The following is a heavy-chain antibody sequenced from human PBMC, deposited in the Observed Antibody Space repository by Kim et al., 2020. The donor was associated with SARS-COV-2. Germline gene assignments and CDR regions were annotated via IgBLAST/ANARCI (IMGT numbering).Heavy chain of an antibody. J-gene: IGHJ3*02. Sequence: ASVKVSCKVSGYTLTELSMHWVRQAPGKGLEWMGGFDPEDGETIYAQKFQGRVTMTEDTSTDTAYMELSSLRSEDTAVYYCATPADILTGEGDDAFDIWGQGTMVTVSS. CDR1: GYTLTELS. CDR2: FDPEDGET. V-gene: IGHV1-24*01. CDR3: ATPADILTGEGDDAFDI. D-gene: IGHD3-9*01.